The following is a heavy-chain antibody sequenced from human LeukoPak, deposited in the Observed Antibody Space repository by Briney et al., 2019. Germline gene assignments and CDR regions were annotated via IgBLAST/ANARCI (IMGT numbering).Heavy chain of an antibody. CDR1: GFTFSSYG. CDR2: IRYDGSHK. D-gene: IGHD3-16*01. J-gene: IGHJ4*02. Sequence: HPGGSLRLSCAASGFTFSSYGIHWVRQAPGKGLEWVAFIRYDGSHKYYVDSVKGRFTISRDNSKNTLYLQMNSLRAEDTAVYYCASGGLFDYWGQGTLVTVSS. V-gene: IGHV3-30*02. CDR3: ASGGLFDY.